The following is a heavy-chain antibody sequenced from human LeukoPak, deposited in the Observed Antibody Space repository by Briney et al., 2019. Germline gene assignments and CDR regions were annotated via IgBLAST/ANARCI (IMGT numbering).Heavy chain of an antibody. CDR2: IYTSGST. V-gene: IGHV4-4*07. CDR1: GDSISSYY. Sequence: SETLSLTCTVSGDSISSYYWSWIREPARKGLEWIGRIYTSGSTNYNPSLKSRVTMSVDTSKNQFSLKLSSVTAADTAVYYCASFHSSSWGGWFDPWGQGTLVTVSS. J-gene: IGHJ5*02. D-gene: IGHD6-13*01. CDR3: ASFHSSSWGGWFDP.